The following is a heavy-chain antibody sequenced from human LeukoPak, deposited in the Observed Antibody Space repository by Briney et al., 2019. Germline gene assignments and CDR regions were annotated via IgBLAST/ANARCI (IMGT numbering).Heavy chain of an antibody. CDR1: GYRLTNNW. CDR2: IYPGDSDT. Sequence: GESLKISCKVSGYRLTNNWIGWVRQVPGKGLEWMGIIYPGDSDTRYSPSFQGQVTISADKSISTAYLQWSSLKASDTAMYYCARRDLDYDSSGGDAFDIWGQGTMVTVSS. CDR3: ARRDLDYDSSGGDAFDI. V-gene: IGHV5-51*01. J-gene: IGHJ3*02. D-gene: IGHD3-22*01.